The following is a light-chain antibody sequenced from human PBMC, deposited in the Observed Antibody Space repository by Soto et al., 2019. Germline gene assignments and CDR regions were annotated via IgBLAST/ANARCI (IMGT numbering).Light chain of an antibody. J-gene: IGLJ3*02. Sequence: QSALTQPASVSGSPGQSITISCTGTSSDVGGYNYVFWYQHHPGKAPKLIIYEVSNRPSGVSNLFSGSKSDNTASLTISGLQAEDEADYYCSSYTSSSTLVVFGGGTKVTVL. CDR1: SSDVGGYNY. CDR2: EVS. CDR3: SSYTSSSTLVV. V-gene: IGLV2-14*01.